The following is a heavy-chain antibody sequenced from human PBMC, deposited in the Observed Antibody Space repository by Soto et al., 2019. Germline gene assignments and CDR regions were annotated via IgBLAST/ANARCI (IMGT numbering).Heavy chain of an antibody. V-gene: IGHV4-39*01. J-gene: IGHJ6*02. CDR1: GGSISSSSYY. Sequence: PSETLSLTCTVSGGSISSSSYYWGWIRQPPGKGLEWIGSIYYSGSTYYNPSLKSRVTISVDTSKNQFSLKLSSVTAADTAVYYSARELGLYYYYYGMDVWGQGTTVT. CDR2: IYYSGST. CDR3: ARELGLYYYYYGMDV. D-gene: IGHD7-27*01.